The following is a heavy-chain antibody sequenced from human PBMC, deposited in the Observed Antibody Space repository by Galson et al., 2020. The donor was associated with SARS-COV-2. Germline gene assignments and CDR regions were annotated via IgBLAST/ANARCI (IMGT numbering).Heavy chain of an antibody. CDR2: LSDSGTNI. CDR1: GFIFTNYE. CDR3: ASPYLAAASFFGAFEL. D-gene: IGHD6-13*01. Sequence: GGSLRLSCAASGFIFTNYEMNWVRQAPGKGLEWVSYLSDSGTNIYYADSVKGRFTISRDNTKNSVYLQMTSVRAEDTSVYYCASPYLAAASFFGAFELWGRGTMVTVSS. J-gene: IGHJ3*01. V-gene: IGHV3-48*03.